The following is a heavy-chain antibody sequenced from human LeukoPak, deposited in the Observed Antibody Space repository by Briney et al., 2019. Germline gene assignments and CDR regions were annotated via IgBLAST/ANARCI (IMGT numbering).Heavy chain of an antibody. CDR3: ARDRRDVLRYFDWLLYANYFDY. Sequence: ASVKVSCKASGYTFTGYYMHWVRQAPGQGLEWMGWINPNSGGTNYAQKFQGRVTMTRDTSISTAYMELSRLRSDDTAVYYCARDRRDVLRYFDWLLYANYFDYWGQGTLVTVSS. CDR2: INPNSGGT. J-gene: IGHJ4*02. D-gene: IGHD3-9*01. V-gene: IGHV1-2*02. CDR1: GYTFTGYY.